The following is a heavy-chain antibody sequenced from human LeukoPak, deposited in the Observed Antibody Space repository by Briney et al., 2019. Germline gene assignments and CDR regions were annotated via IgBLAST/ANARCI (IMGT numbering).Heavy chain of an antibody. CDR3: AKDHRDGYIIFFDY. CDR2: ISGSGGST. Sequence: GGSLRLSCAASGLTFSSYAMSWVRQAPGKGLEWVSAISGSGGSTYYADSVKGRFTISRDNSKNTLHLQMNSLRAEDTAVYYCAKDHRDGYIIFFDYWGQGTLVTVSS. CDR1: GLTFSSYA. V-gene: IGHV3-23*01. D-gene: IGHD5-24*01. J-gene: IGHJ4*02.